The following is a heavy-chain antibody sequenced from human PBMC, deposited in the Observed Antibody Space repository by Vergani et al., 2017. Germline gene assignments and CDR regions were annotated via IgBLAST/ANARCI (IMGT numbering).Heavy chain of an antibody. D-gene: IGHD6-13*01. CDR3: ARRSSSWLRGDYDCMDV. CDR1: GYTFTSYG. CDR2: ISAYNGNP. J-gene: IGHJ6*02. V-gene: IGHV1-18*01. Sequence: QVQLVQSGAEVKKPGASVKVSCKASGYTFTSYGISWVRQASGQGLEWMGWISAYNGNPNYAQKLQGRVTMTTDTSTSTAYMELRRLRSDDTDVYYWARRSSSWLRGDYDCMDVWGQGTTVTVSS.